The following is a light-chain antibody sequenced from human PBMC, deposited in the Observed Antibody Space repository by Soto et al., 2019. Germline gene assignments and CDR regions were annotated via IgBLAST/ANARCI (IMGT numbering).Light chain of an antibody. CDR3: QRRHMWPIT. CDR2: SVS. V-gene: IGKV1-39*01. CDR1: RNIYSY. J-gene: IGKJ5*01. Sequence: DIQMTQSPSSLSASVGDEFTIACLTSRNIYSYLNWYQQKPGKAPKLLMYSVSTLQTGVPSRFSGSGSGTEFTLTISSLEPEDSAVYYCQRRHMWPITFGQGTRLEIK.